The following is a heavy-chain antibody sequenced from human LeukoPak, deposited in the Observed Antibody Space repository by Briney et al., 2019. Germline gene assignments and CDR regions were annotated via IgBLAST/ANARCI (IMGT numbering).Heavy chain of an antibody. Sequence: SETLSLTCIVSGGSISTTSYYWGWIRQPPGKGLEWIGRIYTSGSTNYNPSLKSRLTISVDTSKNQFSLKLSSVTAADTAVYYCATVYGGNSKYYFDYWGQGTLVTVSS. CDR3: ATVYGGNSKYYFDY. V-gene: IGHV4-39*07. J-gene: IGHJ4*02. D-gene: IGHD4-23*01. CDR1: GGSISTTSYY. CDR2: IYTSGST.